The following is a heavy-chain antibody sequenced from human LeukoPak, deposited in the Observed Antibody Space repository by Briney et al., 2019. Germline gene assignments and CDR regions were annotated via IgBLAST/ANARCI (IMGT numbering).Heavy chain of an antibody. CDR1: GFTFSSYA. V-gene: IGHV3-30-3*01. CDR3: ASGNYDFWSGYPYGMDV. CDR2: ISYDGSNQ. Sequence: GRSLRLCCAASGFTFSSYAMHWFRQAPGKGLEWVAVISYDGSNQYYADSVKGRFTISRDNSKNTLYLQMNSLRAEDTAVYYCASGNYDFWSGYPYGMDVWGQGTTVTVSS. D-gene: IGHD3-3*01. J-gene: IGHJ6*02.